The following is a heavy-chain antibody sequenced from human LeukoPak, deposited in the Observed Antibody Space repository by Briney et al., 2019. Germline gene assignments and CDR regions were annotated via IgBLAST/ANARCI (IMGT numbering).Heavy chain of an antibody. Sequence: GGSLRLSCAASGFTFSSYGMHWVRQAPGKGLEWVAVLSYDGSNKDYADSVKGRFTISRDNSKNTLYLQMNSLRAEDTAVYYCAKPPRRLVGKTNYYYGMDVWGQGITVTVSS. J-gene: IGHJ6*02. D-gene: IGHD2-15*01. V-gene: IGHV3-30*18. CDR3: AKPPRRLVGKTNYYYGMDV. CDR1: GFTFSSYG. CDR2: LSYDGSNK.